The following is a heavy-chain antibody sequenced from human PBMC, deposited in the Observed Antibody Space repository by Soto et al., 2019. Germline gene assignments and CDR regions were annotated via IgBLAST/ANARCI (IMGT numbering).Heavy chain of an antibody. CDR2: INTDGSVT. V-gene: IGHV3-74*01. D-gene: IGHD1-26*01. J-gene: IGHJ4*02. CDR1: GFTFNNFW. Sequence: PWGSLRLSCSGSGFTFNNFWMHWFRQAPGKGLVWVARINTDGSVTSHADSVKGRFTISRDNAKSTLYLQMNSLRAEDSARYYCARQTGLGATNYWGRGTLVTVSS. CDR3: ARQTGLGATNY.